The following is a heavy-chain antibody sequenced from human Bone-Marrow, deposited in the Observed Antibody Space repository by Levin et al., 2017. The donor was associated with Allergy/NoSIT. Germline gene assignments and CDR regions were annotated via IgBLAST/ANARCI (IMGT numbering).Heavy chain of an antibody. CDR2: IKSKTDGGTT. CDR3: TTRWSFGERVNYYDYYMDV. Sequence: GESLKISCAASGFTFSNAWMSWVRQAPGKGLEWVGRIKSKTDGGTTDYAAPVKGRFTISRDDSKNTLYLQMNSLKTEDTAVYYCTTRWSFGERVNYYDYYMDVWGKGTTVTVSS. CDR1: GFTFSNAW. V-gene: IGHV3-15*01. J-gene: IGHJ6*03. D-gene: IGHD3-10*01.